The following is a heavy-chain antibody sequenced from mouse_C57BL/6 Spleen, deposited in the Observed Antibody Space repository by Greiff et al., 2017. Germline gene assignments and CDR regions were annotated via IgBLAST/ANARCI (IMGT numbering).Heavy chain of an antibody. CDR1: GFNIKDDY. CDR2: IDPENGDT. Sequence: EVQLQQSGAELVRPGASVKLSYTASGFNIKDDYMHWVKQRPEQGLEWIGWIDPENGDTEYASKFQGKATITADTSSNTAYLQLSSLTSEDTAVYYCITTVVARRYYFDYWGQGTTLTVSS. D-gene: IGHD1-1*01. J-gene: IGHJ2*01. V-gene: IGHV14-4*01. CDR3: ITTVVARRYYFDY.